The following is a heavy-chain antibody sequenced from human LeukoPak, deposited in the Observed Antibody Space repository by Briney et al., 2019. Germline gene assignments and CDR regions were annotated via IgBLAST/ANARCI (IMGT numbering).Heavy chain of an antibody. CDR3: VKDQVLVGRVFFDS. CDR2: IGVSGTTT. CDR1: RFSFSTYA. V-gene: IGHV3-23*01. D-gene: IGHD1-26*01. Sequence: GGSLRLSCVASRFSFSTYAMSWVRQAPGKGLEWVSGIGVSGTTTYYTDSVKGRFTISRANSKNTLYLQMSSLRVEDTALYYCVKDQVLVGRVFFDSWGQGTLVTVSS. J-gene: IGHJ4*02.